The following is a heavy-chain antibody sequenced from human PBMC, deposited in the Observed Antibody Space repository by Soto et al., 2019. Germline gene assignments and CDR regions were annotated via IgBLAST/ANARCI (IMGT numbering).Heavy chain of an antibody. D-gene: IGHD2-15*01. CDR2: INPDIGNT. Sequence: QVQLVQSGAEVKKPGASVKISCKASGYTFTRYTMNWVRQAPGQRLEWRGWINPDIGNTKSSQKFQDRVIITRDTSASTAYMDLSSLRSEDTAVYYCARGIATGQLDPWGQGTLVTVSS. CDR1: GYTFTRYT. CDR3: ARGIATGQLDP. V-gene: IGHV1-3*01. J-gene: IGHJ5*02.